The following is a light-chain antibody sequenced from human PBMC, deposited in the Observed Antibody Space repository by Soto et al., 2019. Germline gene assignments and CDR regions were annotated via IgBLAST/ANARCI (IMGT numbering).Light chain of an antibody. Sequence: QSVLTQPPSVSGAPGQRVTISCTGSSSNIGAGYDVHWYQQLPGTAPKLLSYGNSNRPSGVPDRFSGSKSCTSASLAITGLQAEDEADYYCQSYDSSLSGSDWVFGGGTKLTVL. CDR3: QSYDSSLSGSDWV. J-gene: IGLJ3*02. CDR1: SSNIGAGYD. V-gene: IGLV1-40*01. CDR2: GNS.